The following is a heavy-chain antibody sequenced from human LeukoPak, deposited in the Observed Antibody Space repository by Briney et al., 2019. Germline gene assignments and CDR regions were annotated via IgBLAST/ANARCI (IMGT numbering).Heavy chain of an antibody. J-gene: IGHJ4*02. CDR2: INPNSGGT. CDR3: ARAGPIVATIELDY. V-gene: IGHV1-2*02. CDR1: GYTFTGYY. Sequence: GASVKVSCKASGYTFTGYYMHRVRQAPGQGLEWMGWINPNSGGTNYAQKFQGRVTMTRDTSISTAYMELSRLRSDDTAVYYCARAGPIVATIELDYWGQGTLVTVSS. D-gene: IGHD5-12*01.